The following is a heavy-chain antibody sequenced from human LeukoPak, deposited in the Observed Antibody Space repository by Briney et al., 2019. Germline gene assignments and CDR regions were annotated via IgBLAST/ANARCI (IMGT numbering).Heavy chain of an antibody. CDR3: ARGGASLVGFDY. CDR1: GGSISSSSYY. J-gene: IGHJ4*02. CDR2: IYYSGST. V-gene: IGHV4-39*07. Sequence: PSETLSLTCTVSGGSISSSSYYWGWIRQPPGKGLEWIGSIYYSGSTYYNPSLKSRVTISVDRSKNQFSLRLNSVTAADTAVYYCARGGASLVGFDYWGQGTLVTVSS. D-gene: IGHD3-16*01.